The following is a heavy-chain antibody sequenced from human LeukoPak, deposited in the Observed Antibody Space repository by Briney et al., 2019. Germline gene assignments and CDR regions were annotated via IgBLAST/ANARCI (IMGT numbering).Heavy chain of an antibody. V-gene: IGHV3-11*01. CDR1: GFTFSDFY. Sequence: EGSLRLSCAASGFTFSDFYMSWIRQAPRKGLEWVSYITSAGRAIYYADSVQGRFTISRDNARNSLYLQMNGLRAEDTAVYYCASDIVATSGDFWGQGTLVTVSS. CDR3: ASDIVATSGDF. CDR2: ITSAGRAI. J-gene: IGHJ4*02. D-gene: IGHD5-12*01.